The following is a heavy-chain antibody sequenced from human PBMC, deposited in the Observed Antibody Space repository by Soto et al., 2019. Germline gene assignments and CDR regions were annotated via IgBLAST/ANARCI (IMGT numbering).Heavy chain of an antibody. D-gene: IGHD6-13*01. J-gene: IGHJ6*02. CDR2: IYYSGST. CDR1: GGSISSSSYY. Sequence: SETLSLTCTVSGGSISSSSYYWGWIRQPPGKGLEWIGSIYYSGSTYYNPSLKSRVTISVDTSKNQFSLKLSSVTAADTAVYYCARHRGSKRAAAGPSYYYGMDVWGQGTTVTVSS. CDR3: ARHRGSKRAAAGPSYYYGMDV. V-gene: IGHV4-39*01.